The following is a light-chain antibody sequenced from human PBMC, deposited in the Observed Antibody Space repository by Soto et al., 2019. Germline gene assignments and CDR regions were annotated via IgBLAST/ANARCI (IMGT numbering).Light chain of an antibody. CDR1: SGSVSTNNY. V-gene: IGLV8-61*01. CDR2: NTN. CDR3: LLYVGSGVHWV. Sequence: QAVVTQEPSFSVSPGGTVTPTCGLSSGSVSTNNYPSWYQQTPGQAPRTLIYNTNTRSSGVPDRFSGSILGNQAALTITGAQADDESDYYCLLYVGSGVHWVFGGGTKLTVL. J-gene: IGLJ3*02.